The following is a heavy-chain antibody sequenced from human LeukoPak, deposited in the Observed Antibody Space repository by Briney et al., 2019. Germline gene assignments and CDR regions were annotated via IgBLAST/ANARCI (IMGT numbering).Heavy chain of an antibody. CDR2: IYYSGST. CDR3: ARHLWPPYFDS. Sequence: SETLSLTCTVSGGSISSGGYYWSWIRQPPGKGLEWIGYIYYSGSTNYNPSLKSRVTMSLDASMNQFSLKVSSVTAAETAVYYCARHLWPPYFDSWGQGTLVTVSS. J-gene: IGHJ4*02. V-gene: IGHV4-61*08. CDR1: GGSISSGGYY. D-gene: IGHD3-16*01.